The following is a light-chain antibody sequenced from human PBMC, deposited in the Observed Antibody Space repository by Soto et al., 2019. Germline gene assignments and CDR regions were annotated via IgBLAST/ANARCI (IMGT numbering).Light chain of an antibody. CDR3: ATWDDSLSGVV. V-gene: IGLV1-47*01. J-gene: IGLJ2*01. Sequence: QSVLTQPPSASGTPGQRVTISCSGSSSNIGSNYVYWYQQLPGTAPKLLTYGNNQRPSGVPDRFSGSKSGTSASLAISGLRSGDEADYYCATWDDSLSGVVFGGGTKLTLL. CDR1: SSNIGSNY. CDR2: GNN.